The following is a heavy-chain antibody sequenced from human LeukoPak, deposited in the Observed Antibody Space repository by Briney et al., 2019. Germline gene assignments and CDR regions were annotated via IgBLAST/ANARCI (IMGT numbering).Heavy chain of an antibody. CDR3: ARRGEMAVITHLDS. Sequence: SETLSLTCSVSGVSISSTTYYWAWIRQPPGKGLEWIATIYYTGSTYYNPSLKSRVTISVDTSKNQFSLNVISVTAADTAVYYCARRGEMAVITHLDSWGQGTLVTVSS. D-gene: IGHD5-24*01. CDR1: GVSISSTTYY. CDR2: IYYTGST. J-gene: IGHJ4*02. V-gene: IGHV4-39*01.